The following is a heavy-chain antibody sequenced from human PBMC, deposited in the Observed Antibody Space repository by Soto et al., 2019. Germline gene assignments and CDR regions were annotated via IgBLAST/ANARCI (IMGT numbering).Heavy chain of an antibody. CDR1: GGSISSRTSY. Sequence: QVQLQESGPGLVKPSQTLSLTCTVSGGSISSRTSYWSWIRQHPGKGLEWIGYIYYGGDSFYNPSLKIRVTIAIDTSENHFSLKLNSVTAADTAVYFWARGGGGGVDCWGQGTLVTVAS. V-gene: IGHV4-31*03. CDR2: IYYGGDS. CDR3: ARGGGGGVDC. D-gene: IGHD1-26*01. J-gene: IGHJ4*02.